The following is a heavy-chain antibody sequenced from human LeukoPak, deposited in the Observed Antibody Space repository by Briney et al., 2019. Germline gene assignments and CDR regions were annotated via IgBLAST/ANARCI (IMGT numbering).Heavy chain of an antibody. CDR1: GGSISSYY. CDR2: IYYSEST. J-gene: IGHJ4*02. D-gene: IGHD6-13*01. V-gene: IGHV4-59*01. Sequence: SETLSLTCTVSGGSISSYYWSWIRQPPGKGLEWIGYIYYSESTNYNPSLKSRVTISVDTSKNQFSLKLSSVTAADTAVYYWARDSGSSRGFDYWGQGTLVTVSS. CDR3: ARDSGSSRGFDY.